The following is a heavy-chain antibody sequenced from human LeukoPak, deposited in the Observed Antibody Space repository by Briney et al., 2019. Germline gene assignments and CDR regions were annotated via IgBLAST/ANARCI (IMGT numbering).Heavy chain of an antibody. D-gene: IGHD2-15*01. V-gene: IGHV3-23*01. J-gene: IGHJ3*02. Sequence: GGSLRLSCAASGFTFSTYAMSWVRQAPGKGLEWVSTISGSGGSAYYADSVKGRFTISRDNSKNTLYSQMNYLRAEDTAVYYCATTYWAAAFDIWGQGTMITVSS. CDR2: ISGSGGSA. CDR3: ATTYWAAAFDI. CDR1: GFTFSTYA.